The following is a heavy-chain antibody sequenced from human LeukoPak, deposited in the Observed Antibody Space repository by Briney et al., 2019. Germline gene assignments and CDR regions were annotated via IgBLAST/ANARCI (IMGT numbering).Heavy chain of an antibody. CDR3: AREEDFWSAYSLDY. CDR2: IYTSGST. CDR1: GGSISSGSYY. Sequence: SQTLSLTCTVSGGSISSGSYYWSWIRQPAGKGLEGIGRIYTSGSTNYNPSLKSRVTISVDTSKNQFSLKLSSVTAADTAVYYCAREEDFWSAYSLDYWGQGTLVPVSS. V-gene: IGHV4-61*02. D-gene: IGHD3-3*01. J-gene: IGHJ4*02.